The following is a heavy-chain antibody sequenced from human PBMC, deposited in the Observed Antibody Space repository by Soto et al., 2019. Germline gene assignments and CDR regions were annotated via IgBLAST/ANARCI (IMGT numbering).Heavy chain of an antibody. J-gene: IGHJ4*02. CDR2: INLGSGNT. V-gene: IGHV1-3*01. CDR1: EYTSTRFH. Sequence: QVHLVQSGAEVRTPGASAKVSCKASEYTSTRFHIHWVRQAPGQSLEWMGWINLGSGNTKSSQKFQDRVTITRDTSATTAYMDMSSLMSEDTSIYYCARGMGPGDFDSWGQGTLVTVSS. CDR3: ARGMGPGDFDS.